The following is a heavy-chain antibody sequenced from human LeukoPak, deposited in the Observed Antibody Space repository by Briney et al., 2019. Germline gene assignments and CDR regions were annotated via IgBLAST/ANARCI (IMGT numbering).Heavy chain of an antibody. J-gene: IGHJ5*02. CDR3: ARDSGDYYNWFDP. V-gene: IGHV3-21*01. D-gene: IGHD4-17*01. Sequence: GGSLRLSCAASGFTFSSYSMNWVRQAPGKGLEWVSSISSSSGYIYYADSVKGRFTISRDNAKNSLYLQMNSLRAEDTAVYYCARDSGDYYNWFDPWGQGTLVTVSS. CDR1: GFTFSSYS. CDR2: ISSSSGYI.